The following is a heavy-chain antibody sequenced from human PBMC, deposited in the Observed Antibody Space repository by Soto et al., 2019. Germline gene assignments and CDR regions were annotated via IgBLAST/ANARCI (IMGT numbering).Heavy chain of an antibody. Sequence: LCLTGAGCGGSLSSNNWWTWVRQPPGQGLEWIGEIYRTGSTNYNPSLKSRVTISLDKSENQFSLKVTSLTAADTAVYYCASRDPGTSVDYWGQGTLVTVSS. CDR1: GGSLSSNNW. J-gene: IGHJ4*02. V-gene: IGHV4-4*02. CDR2: IYRTGST. D-gene: IGHD1-7*01. CDR3: ASRDPGTSVDY.